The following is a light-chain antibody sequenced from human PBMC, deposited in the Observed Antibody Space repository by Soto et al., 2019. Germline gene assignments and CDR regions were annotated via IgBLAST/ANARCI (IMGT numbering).Light chain of an antibody. V-gene: IGLV2-14*01. CDR2: DVS. CDR3: SSYTTGSTHVV. Sequence: QSALTQPASVSGSPGQSITISCTGTSSDVGSYNYVSWYQQYPGKAPKLMIYDVSNRPSGVSYRFSGSKSGNTASLTSSGLQAEDEADYYCSSYTTGSTHVVFGGGTKLTVL. CDR1: SSDVGSYNY. J-gene: IGLJ2*01.